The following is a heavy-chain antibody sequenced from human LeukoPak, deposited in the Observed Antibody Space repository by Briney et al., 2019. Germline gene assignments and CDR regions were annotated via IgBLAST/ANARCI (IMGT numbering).Heavy chain of an antibody. J-gene: IGHJ4*02. CDR3: AKNTSGTYLDY. V-gene: IGHV3-23*01. Sequence: GGSLRLSCAASGFTFSSHAMSWVRQARGKGLEWVSSISTSGVSTNYADSVKGRFTISRDNSKSMVYLQMNSLRAEDTAVYYCAKNTSGTYLDYWGQGILVTVSS. D-gene: IGHD1-26*01. CDR1: GFTFSSHA. CDR2: ISTSGVST.